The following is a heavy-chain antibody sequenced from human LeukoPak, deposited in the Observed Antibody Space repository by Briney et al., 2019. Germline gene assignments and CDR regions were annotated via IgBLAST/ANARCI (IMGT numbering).Heavy chain of an antibody. CDR1: GGTFSSYA. V-gene: IGHV1-69*10. CDR2: IIPILGTA. J-gene: IGHJ4*02. CDR3: ARVAGYCSGGSCNSDY. D-gene: IGHD2-15*01. Sequence: SVKVSCKASGGTFSSYAISWVRQAPGQGLEWMGGIIPILGTANYAQKFQGRVTITADKSTSTAYMELSSLRSEDTAVHYCARVAGYCSGGSCNSDYWGQGTLVTVSS.